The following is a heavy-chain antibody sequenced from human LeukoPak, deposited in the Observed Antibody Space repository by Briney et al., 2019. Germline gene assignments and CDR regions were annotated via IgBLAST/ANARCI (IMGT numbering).Heavy chain of an antibody. Sequence: GASVKVSCKASGYTFTGYYMHWVRQAPGQGLEWMGWINPNNGGTNYAQKFQGRVTMTRDTSTSTVYMELRSLRSEDTAVYYCARGPGPADDGGGYCFDYWGQGTLVTVSS. D-gene: IGHD3-22*01. CDR1: GYTFTGYY. CDR2: INPNNGGT. J-gene: IGHJ4*02. V-gene: IGHV1-2*02. CDR3: ARGPGPADDGGGYCFDY.